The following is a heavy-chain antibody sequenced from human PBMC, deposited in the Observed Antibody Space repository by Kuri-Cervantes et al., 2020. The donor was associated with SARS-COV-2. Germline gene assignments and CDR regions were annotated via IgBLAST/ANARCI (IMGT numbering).Heavy chain of an antibody. D-gene: IGHD4-23*01. J-gene: IGHJ6*04. Sequence: SETLSLTCAVYGGSFSGYYWSWIRQPPGKGLEWIGEINHSGSTNYNPSLKSRVTISVDKSKNQFSLKLSSVTAADTAVSYGARPGGFLDVWGKGTTVTVSS. CDR3: ARPGGFLDV. CDR1: GGSFSGYY. V-gene: IGHV4-34*01. CDR2: INHSGST.